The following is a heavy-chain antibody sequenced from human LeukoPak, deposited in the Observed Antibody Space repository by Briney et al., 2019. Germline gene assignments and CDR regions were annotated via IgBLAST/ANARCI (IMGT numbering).Heavy chain of an antibody. CDR3: AKGDQVLSSNYFDY. CDR1: GFTFSSYA. Sequence: AGGSLRLSCAASGFTFSSYAMSWVRQAPGKGLEWVSPISGSGGSTYYADSMKGRFTISRDNSKNTLYLQMNSLRAEDTAVYYCAKGDQVLSSNYFDYWGQGTLVTVSS. V-gene: IGHV3-23*01. CDR2: ISGSGGST. D-gene: IGHD2-2*01. J-gene: IGHJ4*02.